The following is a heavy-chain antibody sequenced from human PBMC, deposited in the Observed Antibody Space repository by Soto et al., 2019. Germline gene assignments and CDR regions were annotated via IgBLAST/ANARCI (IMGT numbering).Heavy chain of an antibody. J-gene: IGHJ4*02. CDR2: IDTSSTKI. D-gene: IGHD3-3*01. CDR3: ASHYDMWSGYLSPVDY. Sequence: QVQLVESGGDLFKRGGSLRLSCAASGYTFSDYYMSWIRQAPGKGLEWISYIDTSSTKIYYADSVKGRFTISRDNAKNSLYLEMNSLRDEDTAVYYCASHYDMWSGYLSPVDYWGQGTLVTVSS. CDR1: GYTFSDYY. V-gene: IGHV3-11*01.